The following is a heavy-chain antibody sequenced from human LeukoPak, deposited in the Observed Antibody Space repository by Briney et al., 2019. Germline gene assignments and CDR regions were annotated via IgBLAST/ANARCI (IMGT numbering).Heavy chain of an antibody. CDR2: INHSGST. Sequence: PSETLSLTCAVYGGSFSGYYWSWIRQPPGKGLEWIGEINHSGSTNYNPSLKSRVTISVDTSKNQFSLKLSSVTAADTAVYYCARRQGSGSYYNPVRRPFDYWGQGTLVTVSS. J-gene: IGHJ4*02. CDR1: GGSFSGYY. CDR3: ARRQGSGSYYNPVRRPFDY. V-gene: IGHV4-34*01. D-gene: IGHD3-10*01.